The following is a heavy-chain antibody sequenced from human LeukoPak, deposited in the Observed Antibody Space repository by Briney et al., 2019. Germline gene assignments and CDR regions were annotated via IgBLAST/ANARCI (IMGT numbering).Heavy chain of an antibody. CDR1: GGTFSSYA. V-gene: IGHV1-69*05. CDR3: ATGLLSPWYFDY. Sequence: SVKVSCKASGGTFSSYAISWVRQAPGQGLEWMGGIIPIFGTANYAQRFQGRVTIIRDTSASTAYMELSSLRSEDTAVYYCATGLLSPWYFDYWGQGTLVTVSS. J-gene: IGHJ4*02. CDR2: IIPIFGTA. D-gene: IGHD2-21*02.